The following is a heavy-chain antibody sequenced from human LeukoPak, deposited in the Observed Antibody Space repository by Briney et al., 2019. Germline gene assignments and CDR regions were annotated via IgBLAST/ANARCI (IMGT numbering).Heavy chain of an antibody. Sequence: SETLSLTCTVSGGSISSYYWSWIRQPPGKGLEWIGYIYYSGSTNYNPSLKSRVTISVDTSKNQFSLKLSSVTAADTAVYYCARHQDETNCGGDCYWYFDLWGRGTLVTVSS. J-gene: IGHJ2*01. CDR3: ARHQDETNCGGDCYWYFDL. CDR2: IYYSGST. D-gene: IGHD2-21*02. V-gene: IGHV4-59*08. CDR1: GGSISSYY.